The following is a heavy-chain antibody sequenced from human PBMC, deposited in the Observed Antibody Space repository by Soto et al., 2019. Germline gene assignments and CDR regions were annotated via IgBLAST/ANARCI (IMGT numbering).Heavy chain of an antibody. V-gene: IGHV3-23*03. CDR2: ILADYNT. CDR1: GFTFSDYT. Sequence: EVQLLESGGGLVQPGGSLTLSCAASGFTFSDYTMRWVRQAPGKVLECISVILADYNTYYTDSVRGRFTISRDNSKNALYLEMNSVGAEDKAVYYFARRTNGYFGYWGQGALVTISS. J-gene: IGHJ4*02. CDR3: ARRTNGYFGY. D-gene: IGHD2-8*01.